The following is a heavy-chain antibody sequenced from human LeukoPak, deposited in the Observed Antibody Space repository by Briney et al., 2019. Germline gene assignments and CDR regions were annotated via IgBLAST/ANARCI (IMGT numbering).Heavy chain of an antibody. CDR1: GFTFSSYW. D-gene: IGHD6-13*01. CDR3: ARGTHSSSWYVWGAYYYYYMDV. Sequence: GSLRLSCAASGFTFSSYWMSWVRQAPGKGLEWVANIKQDGSEKYYVDSVKGRFTISRDNAKNSLYLQMNSLRAEDTAVYYCARGTHSSSWYVWGAYYYYYMDVWGKGTTVTVSS. CDR2: IKQDGSEK. J-gene: IGHJ6*03. V-gene: IGHV3-7*01.